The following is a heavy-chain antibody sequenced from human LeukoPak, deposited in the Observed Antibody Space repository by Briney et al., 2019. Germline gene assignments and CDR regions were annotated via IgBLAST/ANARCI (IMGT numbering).Heavy chain of an antibody. D-gene: IGHD3-22*01. CDR2: IYYSGST. J-gene: IGHJ4*02. V-gene: IGHV4-59*01. CDR1: GGSISSYY. CDR3: ARVPSSYDSRFDY. Sequence: SETLSLTCTVSGGSISSYYWSWIRQPPGKGLEWIGYIYYSGSTNYNPSLKSRVTISVDTSKNQFSLKLSSVTAADTAVYYCARVPSSYDSRFDYWGQGTLVTVSS.